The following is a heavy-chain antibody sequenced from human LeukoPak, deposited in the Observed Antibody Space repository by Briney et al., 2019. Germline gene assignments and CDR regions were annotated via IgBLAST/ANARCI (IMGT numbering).Heavy chain of an antibody. CDR1: GFSFNNYA. CDR3: TKGAATRNWFDP. Sequence: PGGSLRLSCAASGFSFNNYAMMWVRQAPGKGLEWVSSISAGGGGTYYADFVKGRFTISRDNSKNTLYLQMDSLGGDDTAIYYCTKGAATRNWFDPWGQGTLVTVSS. D-gene: IGHD6-13*01. V-gene: IGHV3-23*01. J-gene: IGHJ5*02. CDR2: ISAGGGGT.